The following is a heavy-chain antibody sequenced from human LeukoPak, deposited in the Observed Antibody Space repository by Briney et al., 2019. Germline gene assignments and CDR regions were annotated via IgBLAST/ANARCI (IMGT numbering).Heavy chain of an antibody. CDR2: IYYSGST. V-gene: IGHV4-59*01. CDR3: ARMEMASFDY. CDR1: GGSISNYY. Sequence: PSETLSLTCSVSGGSISNYYWSWVRQPPGKALEWIGYIYYSGSTNYNPSLKSRVTISVDTSKNQFSLKLSSVTAADTAVYYCARMEMASFDYWGQGTLVTVSS. D-gene: IGHD5-24*01. J-gene: IGHJ4*02.